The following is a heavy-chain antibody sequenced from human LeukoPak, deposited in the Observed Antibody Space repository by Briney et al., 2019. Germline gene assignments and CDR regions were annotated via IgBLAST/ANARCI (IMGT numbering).Heavy chain of an antibody. V-gene: IGHV3-23*01. J-gene: IGHJ4*02. CDR3: ARDLTSYTYYYGSGSYYTAPPPLDY. CDR2: ISGSGGST. CDR1: GFTFSSHA. Sequence: PGGSLRLSCVASGFTFSSHAMSWVRQAPGKGLAWVSAISGSGGSTYYADSVKGRFTISRDNSKNTLYLQMNSLRAEDTAVYYCARDLTSYTYYYGSGSYYTAPPPLDYWGQGTLVTVSS. D-gene: IGHD3-10*01.